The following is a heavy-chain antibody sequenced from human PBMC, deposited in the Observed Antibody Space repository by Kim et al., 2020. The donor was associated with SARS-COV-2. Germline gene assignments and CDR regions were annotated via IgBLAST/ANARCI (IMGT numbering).Heavy chain of an antibody. Sequence: SVKVSCKASGGTFSSYAISWVRQAPGQGLEWMGGIIPIFGTANYAQKFQGRVTITADESTSTAYMELSSLRSEDTAVYYCAMALVDTAGVPIRDYWGQGTLVTVSS. CDR3: AMALVDTAGVPIRDY. CDR2: IIPIFGTA. CDR1: GGTFSSYA. D-gene: IGHD5-18*01. J-gene: IGHJ4*02. V-gene: IGHV1-69*13.